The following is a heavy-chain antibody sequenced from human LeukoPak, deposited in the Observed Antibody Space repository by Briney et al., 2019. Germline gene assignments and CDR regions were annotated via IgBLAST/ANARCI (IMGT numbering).Heavy chain of an antibody. V-gene: IGHV4-39*07. J-gene: IGHJ4*02. CDR2: IYYSGST. D-gene: IGHD6-13*01. Sequence: SETLSLTCTVSGGSISSSSYYWGWIRQPPGTGLEWIGSIYYSGSTYYNPSLKSRVTISVDTSKNQFSLKVSSVTAADTAVYYCARVHYSSSWYECRYFDYWGQGTLVTVSS. CDR1: GGSISSSSYY. CDR3: ARVHYSSSWYECRYFDY.